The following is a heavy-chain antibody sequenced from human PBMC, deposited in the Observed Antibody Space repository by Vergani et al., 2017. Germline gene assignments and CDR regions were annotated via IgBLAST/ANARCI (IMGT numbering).Heavy chain of an antibody. D-gene: IGHD6-19*01. Sequence: QVQLLESGPGPVKPSETLSLTCTVSGGSISSYYWSWIRQPPGKGLEWIWYIYYSGITNYNPSLKSRVTISVDTSKNQFSLKLSSVTAADTAVYYCARGRGYSSGWYVYWGQGTLVTVSS. CDR1: GGSISSYY. V-gene: IGHV4-59*01. CDR2: IYYSGIT. CDR3: ARGRGYSSGWYVY. J-gene: IGHJ4*02.